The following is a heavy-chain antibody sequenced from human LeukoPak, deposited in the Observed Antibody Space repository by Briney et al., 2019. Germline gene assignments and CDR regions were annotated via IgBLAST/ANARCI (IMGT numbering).Heavy chain of an antibody. V-gene: IGHV4-34*01. CDR2: IDHRGDT. J-gene: IGHJ4*03. D-gene: IGHD5-24*01. CDR3: ARGATISETGYFDF. CDR1: GGSFSRYY. Sequence: PSETLSLTCAVYGGSFSRYYWSWIRQSPGKGLEWIAEIDHRGDTNYNPSVKSRVTISVDTSKNQFSLKVRSLSAADTAVYYCARGATISETGYFDFWGRGTLVTVSS.